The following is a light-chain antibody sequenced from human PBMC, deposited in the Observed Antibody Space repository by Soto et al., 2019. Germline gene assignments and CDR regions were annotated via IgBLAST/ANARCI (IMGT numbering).Light chain of an antibody. Sequence: DIQLTQSPSFLSASVGDRVTISCRASQGISNYLGWYQQKPWKAPKLVINAASTLQSGIPSRFSGSGSGTEFTLTISSLQPEDFATYYYQQFNDYPITFGQGTRLEIK. CDR3: QQFNDYPIT. V-gene: IGKV1-9*01. CDR1: QGISNY. J-gene: IGKJ5*01. CDR2: AAS.